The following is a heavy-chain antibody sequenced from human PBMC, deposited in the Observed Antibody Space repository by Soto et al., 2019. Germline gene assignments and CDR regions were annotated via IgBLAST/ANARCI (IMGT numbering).Heavy chain of an antibody. J-gene: IGHJ5*02. V-gene: IGHV4-31*03. CDR1: GGSISSGGYY. CDR3: ARAVNRKRQLYNWFDP. CDR2: IYYSGST. Sequence: PSETLSLTCTVSGGSISSGGYYWSWIRQHPGKGLEWIGYIYYSGSTYYNPSLKSRVTISVDTSKNQLSLKLSSVTAADTAVYYCARAVNRKRQLYNWFDPWGQGTLVTVSS.